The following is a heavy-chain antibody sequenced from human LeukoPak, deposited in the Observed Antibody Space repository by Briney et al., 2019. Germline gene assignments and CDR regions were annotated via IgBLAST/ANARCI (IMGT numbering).Heavy chain of an antibody. CDR2: INPNSGGT. V-gene: IGHV1-2*04. CDR3: AREGNTMVRGVIRTYYYYGMDV. J-gene: IGHJ6*02. D-gene: IGHD3-10*01. Sequence: ASVKVSCKASNYTFTTYGISWVRQAPGQGLEWMGWINPNSGGTNYAQKFQGWVTMTRDTSISTAYMELSRLRSDDTAVYYCAREGNTMVRGVIRTYYYYGMDVWGQGTTVTVSS. CDR1: NYTFTTYG.